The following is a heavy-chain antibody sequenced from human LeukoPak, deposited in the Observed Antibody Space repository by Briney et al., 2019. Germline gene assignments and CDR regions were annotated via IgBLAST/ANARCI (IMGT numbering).Heavy chain of an antibody. CDR2: IYYSGSA. CDR3: ARNASDSGTSYFDY. J-gene: IGHJ4*02. D-gene: IGHD1-26*01. CDR1: GGSISSGTYY. Sequence: SETLSLTCTVSGGSISSGTYYWGWVRQPPGKGPEWIGSIYYSGSASYNPSLKSRVTISVDTSKNQFSLKLDSVTAADTAVYYCARNASDSGTSYFDYWGQGTLVTVSS. V-gene: IGHV4-39*01.